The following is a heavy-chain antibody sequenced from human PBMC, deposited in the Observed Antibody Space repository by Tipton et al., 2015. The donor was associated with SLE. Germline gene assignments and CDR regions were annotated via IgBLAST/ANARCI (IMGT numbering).Heavy chain of an antibody. D-gene: IGHD6-19*01. CDR1: GGSITSYY. J-gene: IGHJ3*02. CDR3: ARDPRGDSSGWYAFDI. CDR2: IYYSGST. Sequence: TLSLTCTVSGGSITSYYWSWIRQPPGKGLEWIGYIYYSGSTNYNPSLKSRVTISVDTSKNQFSLKLSSVTTADTAVYYCARDPRGDSSGWYAFDIWGQGTMVTVSS. V-gene: IGHV4-59*01.